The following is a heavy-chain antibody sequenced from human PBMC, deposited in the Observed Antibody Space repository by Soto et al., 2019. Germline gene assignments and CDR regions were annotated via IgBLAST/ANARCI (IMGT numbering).Heavy chain of an antibody. CDR2: IYYSGST. Sequence: QVQLQESGPGLVKPSETLSLTCTVSGGSISSYYWSWIRQPPGKGLEWIGYIYYSGSTNYNPSLKSRVTISVDTSKNQFSLKLSSVTAADTAVYYCARGTDFWSGYYDYYHYYYMDVWGKGTTVTVSS. D-gene: IGHD3-3*01. V-gene: IGHV4-59*01. J-gene: IGHJ6*03. CDR1: GGSISSYY. CDR3: ARGTDFWSGYYDYYHYYYMDV.